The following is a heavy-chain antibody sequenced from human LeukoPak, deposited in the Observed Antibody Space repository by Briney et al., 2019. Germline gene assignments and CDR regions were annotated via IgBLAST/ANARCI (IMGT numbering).Heavy chain of an antibody. D-gene: IGHD3-10*01. CDR3: ERYGSGSGAFDI. CDR1: GFTVSSNY. V-gene: IGHV3-66*01. J-gene: IGHJ3*02. Sequence: GGSLRLSCAASGFTVSSNYMSWVRQAPGKGLEWVSVIYSGGSTYYADSVKGRFTISRGNSKNTLDLQMNSLRAEDTAVYYCERYGSGSGAFDIWGQGTMVTVSS. CDR2: IYSGGST.